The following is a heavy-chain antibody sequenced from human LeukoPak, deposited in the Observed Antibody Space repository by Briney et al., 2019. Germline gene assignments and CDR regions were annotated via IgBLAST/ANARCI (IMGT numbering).Heavy chain of an antibody. V-gene: IGHV1-2*02. CDR2: INPNSGGT. D-gene: IGHD1-26*01. Sequence: ASVKVSCKASGYTFTGYYMHWVRQAPGQGLEWMGWINPNSGGTNYAQKFQGRVTMTRDTPISTAYMELSRLRSDDTAVYYCARGGLWWELLHYYMDVWGKGTTVTVSS. CDR3: ARGGLWWELLHYYMDV. CDR1: GYTFTGYY. J-gene: IGHJ6*03.